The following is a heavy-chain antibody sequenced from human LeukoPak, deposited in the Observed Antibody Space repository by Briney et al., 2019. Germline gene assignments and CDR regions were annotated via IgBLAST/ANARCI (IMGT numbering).Heavy chain of an antibody. CDR2: IYYSGST. V-gene: IGHV4-39*07. D-gene: IGHD3-22*01. CDR1: GGSISSSSYY. CDR3: ARVFSITMIVVAFDY. J-gene: IGHJ4*02. Sequence: SQTLSLTCTVSGGSISSSSYYWGWIRQPPGKGLEWIGSIYYSGSTYYNPSLKSRVTISVDTSKNQFSLKLSSVTAADTAVYYCARVFSITMIVVAFDYWGQGTLVTVSS.